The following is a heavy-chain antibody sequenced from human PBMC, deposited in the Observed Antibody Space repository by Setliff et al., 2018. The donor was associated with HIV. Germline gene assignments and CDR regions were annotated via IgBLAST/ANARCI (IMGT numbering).Heavy chain of an antibody. V-gene: IGHV4-4*09. CDR1: GGSIGSYS. D-gene: IGHD3-22*01. CDR2: IYTSGST. CDR3: ARGLSFYDPGGFDY. Sequence: VSLTCTVSGGSIGSYSWNWIRQPPGKGLEWIGYIYTSGSTNYNPSLKSRVTISVDTSKNQFSLKLSSVTAADTAVYYCARGLSFYDPGGFDYWGQGTLVTVSS. J-gene: IGHJ4*02.